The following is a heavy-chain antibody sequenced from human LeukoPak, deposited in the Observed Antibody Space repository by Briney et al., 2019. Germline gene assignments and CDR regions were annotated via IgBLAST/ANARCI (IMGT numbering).Heavy chain of an antibody. CDR2: ISSYNGNT. Sequence: GGSVKVSCKASGYTFTSYGISWVRQAAGQGREWMGWISSYNGNTNYAQKLQGRVTMTTDTSTSTAYMELRSLRSDDTAVYYCARSQRITIFGVVPPWGYYYGMDVWGQGTTVTVSS. CDR3: ARSQRITIFGVVPPWGYYYGMDV. D-gene: IGHD3-3*01. J-gene: IGHJ6*02. V-gene: IGHV1-18*01. CDR1: GYTFTSYG.